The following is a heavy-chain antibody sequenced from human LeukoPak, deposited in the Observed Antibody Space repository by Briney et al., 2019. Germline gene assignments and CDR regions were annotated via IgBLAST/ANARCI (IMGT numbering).Heavy chain of an antibody. CDR3: ARLTRFVSGVLNPLDS. D-gene: IGHD3-3*01. CDR2: VYTSGYT. V-gene: IGHV4-4*08. J-gene: IGHJ4*02. Sequence: SETLSLTCTVSGGSSGNYCWSWIRQPPGKGLEWIGYVYTSGYTKHNPSLKSRVTISVDTSNNQFSLRLSSVTAADTAVYYCARLTRFVSGVLNPLDSWGQGTLVTVSS. CDR1: GGSSGNYC.